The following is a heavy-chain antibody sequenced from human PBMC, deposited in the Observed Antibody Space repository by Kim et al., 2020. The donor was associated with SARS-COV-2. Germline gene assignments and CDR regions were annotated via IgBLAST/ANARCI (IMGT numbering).Heavy chain of an antibody. J-gene: IGHJ4*02. CDR2: IRSKAYGGTT. D-gene: IGHD3-22*01. V-gene: IGHV3-49*03. Sequence: GGSLRLSCTASGFTFGDYAMSWFRQAPGKGLEWVGFIRSKAYGGTTEYAASVKGRFTISRDDSKSIAYLQMNSLKTEDTAVYYCTRGGVGVFGGLKPVVVTHKWPLDYWGQGTLVTVSS. CDR3: TRGGVGVFGGLKPVVVTHKWPLDY. CDR1: GFTFGDYA.